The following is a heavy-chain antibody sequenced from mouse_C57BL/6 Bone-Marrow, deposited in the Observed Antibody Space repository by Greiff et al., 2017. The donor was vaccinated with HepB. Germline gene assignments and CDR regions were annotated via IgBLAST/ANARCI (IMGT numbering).Heavy chain of an antibody. CDR2: INPNNGGT. J-gene: IGHJ4*01. CDR1: GYTFTDYY. CDR3: ARWYYAMDY. Sequence: EVQLQQSGPELVKPGASVKISCKASGYTFTDYYMNWVKQSHGKSLEWIGDINPNNGGTSYNQKFKGKATLTVDKSSSTAYMELRSLTSEDSAVYYCARWYYAMDYWGQGTSVTVSS. V-gene: IGHV1-26*01.